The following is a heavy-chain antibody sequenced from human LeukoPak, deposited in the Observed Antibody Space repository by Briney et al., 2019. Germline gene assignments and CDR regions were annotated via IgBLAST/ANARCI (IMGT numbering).Heavy chain of an antibody. CDR2: XSTXXGNX. CDR1: GYTFTDYG. V-gene: IGHV1-18*01. D-gene: IGHD6-19*01. J-gene: IGHJ4*02. Sequence: ASVKVSCKASGYTFTDYGVHWVRQAPGQGLXXXXXXSTXXGNXXXVXXXXXXXXMTTDASTSTAFMELRSLRSDDTAVYYCARVLGRQIAVAGDDYWGQGTLVTVSS. CDR3: ARVLGRQIAVAGDDY.